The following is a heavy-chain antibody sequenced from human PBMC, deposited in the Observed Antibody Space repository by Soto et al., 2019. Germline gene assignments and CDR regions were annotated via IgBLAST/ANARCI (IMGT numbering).Heavy chain of an antibody. D-gene: IGHD5-12*01. Sequence: SETLSLTCAVYGGSFSGYYWSWIRQPPGKGLEWIGEINHSGSTNYNPSLKSRVTISVDTSKNQFSLKLSSVTAADTAVYYCARGRRMVAFDYWGQGTLVTVS. CDR2: INHSGST. V-gene: IGHV4-34*01. CDR1: GGSFSGYY. CDR3: ARGRRMVAFDY. J-gene: IGHJ4*02.